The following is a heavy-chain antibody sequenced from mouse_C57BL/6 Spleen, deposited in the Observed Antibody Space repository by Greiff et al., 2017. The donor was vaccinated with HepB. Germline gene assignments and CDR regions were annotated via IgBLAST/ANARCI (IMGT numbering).Heavy chain of an antibody. D-gene: IGHD1-1*01. Sequence: EVKLMESGPELVKPGASVKISCKASGYSFTDYNMNWVKQSNGKSLEWIGVINPNYGTTSYNQKFKGKATLTVDQSSSTAYMQLNSLTSEDSAVYYCAREGGLLRQFAYWGQGTLVTVSA. CDR1: GYSFTDYN. J-gene: IGHJ3*01. CDR2: INPNYGTT. CDR3: AREGGLLRQFAY. V-gene: IGHV1-39*01.